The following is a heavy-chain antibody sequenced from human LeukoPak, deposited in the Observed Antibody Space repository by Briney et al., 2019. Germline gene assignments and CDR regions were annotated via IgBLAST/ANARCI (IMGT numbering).Heavy chain of an antibody. CDR1: GFTFSSYA. D-gene: IGHD3-22*01. CDR3: ARLGEYYYDRRRRNWFDP. J-gene: IGHJ5*02. V-gene: IGHV3-23*01. CDR2: ISGSGGST. Sequence: PGGSLRLSCAASGFTFSSYAMSWVRQAPGKGLEWVSAISGSGGSTYYADSVKGRFTISRDNSKNTLYLQMNSLRAEDTAVYYCARLGEYYYDRRRRNWFDPWGQGTLVTVSS.